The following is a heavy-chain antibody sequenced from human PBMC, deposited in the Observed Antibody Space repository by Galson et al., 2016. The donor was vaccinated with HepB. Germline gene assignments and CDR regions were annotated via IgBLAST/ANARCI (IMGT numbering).Heavy chain of an antibody. V-gene: IGHV1-18*01. CDR1: GYTFTNYG. CDR2: ISGYNGKT. CDR3: ARVDIVVVPDNAYYFYGMDV. D-gene: IGHD2-2*01. J-gene: IGHJ6*02. Sequence: SVKVSCKASGYTFTNYGISWVRQAPGQGLEWMGWISGYNGKTNHEQKFQGRLTMTTDTSTSTAYMEPRSLRSDDTAVYYCARVDIVVVPDNAYYFYGMDVWGQGTTVTVSS.